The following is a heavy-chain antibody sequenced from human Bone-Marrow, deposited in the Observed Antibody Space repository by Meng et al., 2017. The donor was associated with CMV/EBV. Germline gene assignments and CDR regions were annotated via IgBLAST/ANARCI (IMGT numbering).Heavy chain of an antibody. D-gene: IGHD3-22*01. CDR3: ARDGSYFDNSVYCGFDY. CDR1: GFGGTSSY. CDR2: LYSGGST. J-gene: IGHJ4*02. Sequence: GFGGTSSYINWGRHAPGKGVELVSVLYSGGSTFSGYSVRRRFTVSRDKYKYTVYLQMNNLRGEDTDMDYCARDGSYFDNSVYCGFDYWGQGTLVTVSS. V-gene: IGHV3-53*01.